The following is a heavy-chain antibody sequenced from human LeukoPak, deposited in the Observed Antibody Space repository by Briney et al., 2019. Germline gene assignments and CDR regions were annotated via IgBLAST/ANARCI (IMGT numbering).Heavy chain of an antibody. Sequence: GGALRLSCAASGFTFSSYSMNGVRQAPGKGLEGVSYISRSSSTIYYADSVKGRFTISRDSAKNSLYLHMNSLRAEDTAVYYCARSVLSWHWLARRPAAFDIWGQGTMVTVSS. J-gene: IGHJ3*02. D-gene: IGHD3-16*02. CDR3: ARSVLSWHWLARRPAAFDI. CDR2: ISRSSSTI. V-gene: IGHV3-48*01. CDR1: GFTFSSYS.